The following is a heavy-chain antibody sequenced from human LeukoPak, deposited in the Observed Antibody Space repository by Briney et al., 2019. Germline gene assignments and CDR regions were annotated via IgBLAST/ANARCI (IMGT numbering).Heavy chain of an antibody. J-gene: IGHJ6*02. D-gene: IGHD3-22*01. V-gene: IGHV3-21*01. CDR3: ARDLYSRSYYDGSSLNHYYYGMDV. CDR1: GFTFSSYS. Sequence: GGSLRLSCEASGFTFSSYSVNWVRQAPGKGREGVSSISSSSSYIYYADSVKGRFTISRDNAKISLYLQMNSLRAEDTAVYYCARDLYSRSYYDGSSLNHYYYGMDVWGQGTTVAVSS. CDR2: ISSSSSYI.